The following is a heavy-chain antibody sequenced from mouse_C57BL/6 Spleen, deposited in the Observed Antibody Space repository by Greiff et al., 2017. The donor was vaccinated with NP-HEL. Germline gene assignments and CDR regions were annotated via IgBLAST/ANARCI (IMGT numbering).Heavy chain of an antibody. J-gene: IGHJ3*01. Sequence: VQLQQSGAELVKPGASVKLSCTASGFNIKDYYMHWVKQRTEQGLEWIGRIDPEDGETKYVPKFQGKATITADTSSNTAYLQLSSLTSEDTAVYYCARDYYDYEGFAYWGQGTLVTVSA. CDR2: IDPEDGET. D-gene: IGHD2-4*01. CDR3: ARDYYDYEGFAY. CDR1: GFNIKDYY. V-gene: IGHV14-2*01.